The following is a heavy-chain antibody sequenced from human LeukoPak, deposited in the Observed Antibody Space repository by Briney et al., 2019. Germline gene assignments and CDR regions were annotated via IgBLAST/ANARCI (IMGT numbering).Heavy chain of an antibody. D-gene: IGHD2-21*01. J-gene: IGHJ4*02. CDR3: AREYCGGDCYYGY. CDR2: IKQDGSEK. Sequence: GGALRLSCAASGFTFSSYWMSGVRQAPGRGVEWVANIKQDGSEKYYVDSVKGRFTISRDNAKNSLYLQMNSLRAEDTAVYYCAREYCGGDCYYGYWGQGTLVTVSS. CDR1: GFTFSSYW. V-gene: IGHV3-7*01.